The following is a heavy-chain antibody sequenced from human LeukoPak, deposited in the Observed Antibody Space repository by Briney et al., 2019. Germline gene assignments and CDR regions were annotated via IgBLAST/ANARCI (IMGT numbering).Heavy chain of an antibody. CDR1: GFTFSNYA. CDR2: ISYDGSNK. J-gene: IGHJ4*02. Sequence: GGSLRLSCAASGFTFSNYAMYWVRQAPGKGMEWVAVISYDGSNKYYVDSVKGRFTISRDNSKNTLYLHMSSLRAEDTAVYYCARGDYLYCSGDCYDLDYWGQGTLVTVSS. D-gene: IGHD2-21*02. CDR3: ARGDYLYCSGDCYDLDY. V-gene: IGHV3-30-3*01.